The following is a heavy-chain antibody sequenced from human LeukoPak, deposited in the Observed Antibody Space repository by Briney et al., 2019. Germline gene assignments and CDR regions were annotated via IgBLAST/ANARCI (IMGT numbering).Heavy chain of an antibody. CDR1: GDSISSGSYY. D-gene: IGHD4-11*01. CDR3: ARAVMTTFSQPDAFDI. V-gene: IGHV4-61*02. CDR2: IYTSGST. Sequence: SQTLSLTCTVSGDSISSGSYYWSWIRQPAGEGLEWIGRIYTSGSTNYNPSLKSRVTISVDTSKNQFSLKLSSVTAADTAVYSCARAVMTTFSQPDAFDIWGQGTMVTVSS. J-gene: IGHJ3*02.